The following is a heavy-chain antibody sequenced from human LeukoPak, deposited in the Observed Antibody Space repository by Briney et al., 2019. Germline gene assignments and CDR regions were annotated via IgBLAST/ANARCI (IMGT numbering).Heavy chain of an antibody. D-gene: IGHD3-22*01. CDR2: ISSSGSTI. V-gene: IGHV3-11*01. J-gene: IGHJ4*02. CDR3: ARPRYDSSGYYLNK. Sequence: GGSLRLSCAASGFTFSDYYMSWIRQAPGKGLEWVSYISSSGSTIYYADTVKGRFTISRDNAKNSLYLQMNSLRAEDTAVYYCARPRYDSSGYYLNKWGQGTLVTVSS. CDR1: GFTFSDYY.